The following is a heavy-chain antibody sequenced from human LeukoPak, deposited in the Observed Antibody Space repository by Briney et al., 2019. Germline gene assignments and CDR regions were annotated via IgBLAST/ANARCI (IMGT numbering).Heavy chain of an antibody. CDR1: GFTFRSYW. D-gene: IGHD3-10*01. CDR2: ISSDGGST. CDR3: VKGAGSRTYYFDY. J-gene: IGHJ4*02. V-gene: IGHV3-74*01. Sequence: GGSLKLSCAAAGFTFRSYWTHWVRQAPGNGLVWVSVISSDGGSTNYADSVKGRFTISRDNSKNTLYLQMSSLRAEDTAVYYCVKGAGSRTYYFDYWGQGTLVTVSS.